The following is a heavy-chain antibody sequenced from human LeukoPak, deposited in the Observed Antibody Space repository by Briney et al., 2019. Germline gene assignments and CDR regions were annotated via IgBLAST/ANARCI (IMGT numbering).Heavy chain of an antibody. Sequence: SSVKVSCKASGYTFTSYYMHWVRQAPGQGLEWMGVINPSGGSTSYAQQFQGRVTMTRDTSTSTVYMELSSLRSEDTAVYYCARDGSSLRFLEWLLYDYWGQGTLVTVSS. V-gene: IGHV1-46*01. J-gene: IGHJ4*02. CDR1: GYTFTSYY. CDR2: INPSGGST. CDR3: ARDGSSLRFLEWLLYDY. D-gene: IGHD3-3*01.